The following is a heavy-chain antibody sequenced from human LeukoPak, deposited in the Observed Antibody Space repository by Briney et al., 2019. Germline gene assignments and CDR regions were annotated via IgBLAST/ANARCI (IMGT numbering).Heavy chain of an antibody. CDR3: ARGGRSRFDF. CDR2: MKEDGSEE. V-gene: IGHV3-7*01. D-gene: IGHD2-15*01. J-gene: IGHJ4*02. Sequence: GGSLRLSCVGSGFTFTTTTMSWVRQAPGKGLEWVASMKEDGSEERYVDCVKGRFTISRDNAKNSLFLQLDSLRVENTALYYCARGGRSRFDFWGQGSLVTVSS. CDR1: GFTFTTTT.